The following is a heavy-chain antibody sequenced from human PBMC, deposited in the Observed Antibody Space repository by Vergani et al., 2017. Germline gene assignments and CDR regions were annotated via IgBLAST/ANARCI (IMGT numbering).Heavy chain of an antibody. Sequence: EVQLLESGGGLAQPGGSLRLSCAASGFTFRNYAMTWVRQAPGKGLEWVSSISSSSSYIYYADSVKGRFTISRDNAKNSLYLQMNSLKTEDTAVYYCARESGRAMVRGVKYYYYYGMDVWGQGTTVTVSS. CDR1: GFTFRNYA. CDR2: ISSSSSYI. D-gene: IGHD3-10*01. CDR3: ARESGRAMVRGVKYYYYYGMDV. V-gene: IGHV3-21*04. J-gene: IGHJ6*02.